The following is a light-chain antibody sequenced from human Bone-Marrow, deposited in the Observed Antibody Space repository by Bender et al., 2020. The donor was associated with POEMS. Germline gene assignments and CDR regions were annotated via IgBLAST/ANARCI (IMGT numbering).Light chain of an antibody. Sequence: SYEVTQPPSVSVSPGQTVSITCSGDKLGNKNACWYQQKSGQSPVLLIYRDTNRPSGIPERFSGSNSGNTVTLTISGTQALDEADYYCQAWDSSTVVFGGGTKLTVL. CDR2: RDT. CDR1: KLGNKN. CDR3: QAWDSSTVV. J-gene: IGLJ2*01. V-gene: IGLV3-1*01.